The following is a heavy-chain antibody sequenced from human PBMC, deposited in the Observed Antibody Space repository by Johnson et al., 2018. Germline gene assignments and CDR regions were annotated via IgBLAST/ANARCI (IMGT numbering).Heavy chain of an antibody. J-gene: IGHJ3*02. CDR3: ARDFTMIAAFAFDI. D-gene: IGHD3-22*01. CDR2: IWYDGSNK. V-gene: IGHV3-33*01. Sequence: QVQLVQSGGGVVQPGRSLRLSCAASGFTFSSYGMHWVRQAPGKGLEWVAVIWYDGSNKYYADSVKGRFTISRANSKNTLYLQMNSLRAEDTAVYYCARDFTMIAAFAFDIWGQGTMVTVSS. CDR1: GFTFSSYG.